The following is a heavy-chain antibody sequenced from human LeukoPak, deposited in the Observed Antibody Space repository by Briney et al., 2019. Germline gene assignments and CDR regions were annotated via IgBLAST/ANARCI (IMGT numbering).Heavy chain of an antibody. V-gene: IGHV1-69*05. Sequence: SVKVSCKASGGTFSSYAISWVRQAPGQGLEWMGGIIPIFGTANYAQKFQGRVTITTDESTSTAYMELSSLRSEDTAVYYCARDLTWGGAFDYWGQGTLVTVSS. CDR3: ARDLTWGGAFDY. CDR1: GGTFSSYA. D-gene: IGHD1-26*01. J-gene: IGHJ4*02. CDR2: IIPIFGTA.